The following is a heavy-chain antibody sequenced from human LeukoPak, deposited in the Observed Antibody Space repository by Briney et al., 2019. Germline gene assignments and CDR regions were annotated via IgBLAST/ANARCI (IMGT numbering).Heavy chain of an antibody. Sequence: PGGSLRLSCAASGFTFSSYWMHWVRHAPGKGLVWVSRINSDGSSTSYADSVKGRFTISRDNAKNTLYLQMNSLRAEDTAVYYCAIGPRSGSYCNPFDYWGQGTLVTVSS. CDR2: INSDGSST. CDR1: GFTFSSYW. D-gene: IGHD3-10*01. J-gene: IGHJ4*02. CDR3: AIGPRSGSYCNPFDY. V-gene: IGHV3-74*01.